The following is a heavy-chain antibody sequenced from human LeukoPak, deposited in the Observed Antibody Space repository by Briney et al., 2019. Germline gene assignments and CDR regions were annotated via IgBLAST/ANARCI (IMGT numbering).Heavy chain of an antibody. V-gene: IGHV4-4*02. CDR3: ARGWGGYDFSDAFDI. J-gene: IGHJ3*02. D-gene: IGHD5-12*01. Sequence: PSGTLSLTCAVSGVSISSNLWWTWVRQPPGKGLEWIAEIHHSGSINYNPSLKSRVTISVDTSKNQFSLKLSSVTAADTAVYYCARGWGGYDFSDAFDIWGQGTMVTVSS. CDR2: IHHSGSI. CDR1: GVSISSNLW.